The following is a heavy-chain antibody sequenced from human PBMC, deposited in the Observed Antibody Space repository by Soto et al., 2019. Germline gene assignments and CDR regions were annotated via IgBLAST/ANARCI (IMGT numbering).Heavy chain of an antibody. CDR3: ASIVSSAHGEFSD. Sequence: QVQLQESGPGLVKPSQTLSLTCTVSGGSISSGGYYWSWIRQHPGKGLEWIGYIYYSGSTYYNPSLKSLVTISVDTSKNQFSLKLSSLTAADTAVYYCASIVSSAHGEFSDWGQGTLVTVSS. D-gene: IGHD3-10*01. CDR2: IYYSGST. J-gene: IGHJ4*02. V-gene: IGHV4-31*01. CDR1: GGSISSGGYY.